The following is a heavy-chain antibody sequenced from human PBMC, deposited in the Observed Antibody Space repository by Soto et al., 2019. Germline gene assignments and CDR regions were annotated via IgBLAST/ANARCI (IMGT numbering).Heavy chain of an antibody. D-gene: IGHD2-15*01. CDR1: GYTFTSYG. V-gene: IGHV1-18*01. J-gene: IGHJ3*02. CDR3: ARVVVVAAREGYDAFDI. Sequence: GASVKVSCKASGYTFTSYGISWVRQAPGQGLEWTGWISAYNGNTNYAQKLQGRVTMTTDTSTSTAYMELRSLRSDDTAVYYCARVVVVAAREGYDAFDIWGQGTMVTVSS. CDR2: ISAYNGNT.